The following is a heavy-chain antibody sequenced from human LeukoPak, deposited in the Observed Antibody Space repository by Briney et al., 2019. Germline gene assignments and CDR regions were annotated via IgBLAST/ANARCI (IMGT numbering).Heavy chain of an antibody. J-gene: IGHJ4*02. CDR3: ARDLPVVAATFDY. Sequence: GGSLRLSCAASGFTFSSYSMNWVRQAPGKGLEWVSSISSSSSYIYYADSVKGRFTISRDNAKNSLYLQMNSLRAEDTAVYYCARDLPVVAATFDYWGQGTLVTVSS. D-gene: IGHD2-15*01. V-gene: IGHV3-21*01. CDR2: ISSSSSYI. CDR1: GFTFSSYS.